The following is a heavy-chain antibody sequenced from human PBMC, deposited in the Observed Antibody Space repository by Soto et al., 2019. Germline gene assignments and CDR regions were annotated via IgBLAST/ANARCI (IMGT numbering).Heavy chain of an antibody. Sequence: EVQLVESGGGLVQPGGSLRLSCAASGFTVSNNYMRWVRQAPGKGLEWVSLIYSGGATYYADSVKGRFTISRDNSKNRIYLQMNSLRAEDTAVYYCARDGTYNWVGGQGILVTVSS. CDR2: IYSGGAT. CDR3: ARDGTYNWV. V-gene: IGHV3-66*01. D-gene: IGHD1-1*01. J-gene: IGHJ4*02. CDR1: GFTVSNNY.